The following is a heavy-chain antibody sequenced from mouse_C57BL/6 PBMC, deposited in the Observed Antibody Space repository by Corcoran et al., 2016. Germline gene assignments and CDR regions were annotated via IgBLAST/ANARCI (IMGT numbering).Heavy chain of an antibody. CDR2: IYPGDGDT. J-gene: IGHJ1*03. CDR3: ARRDLPYWYFDV. D-gene: IGHD2-1*01. Sequence: QVQLQQSGAELVKPGASVKISCKASGYAFSSYWMNWVKQRPGKGLEWIGQIYPGDGDTNYNGKFKGKATLTADKSSSTAYMQLSSLTSEDSAVYFCARRDLPYWYFDVWGTGTTVTVSS. CDR1: GYAFSSYW. V-gene: IGHV1-80*01.